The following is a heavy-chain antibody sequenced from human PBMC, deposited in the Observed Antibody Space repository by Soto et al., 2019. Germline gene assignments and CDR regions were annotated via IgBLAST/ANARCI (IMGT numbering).Heavy chain of an antibody. V-gene: IGHV3-30*03. J-gene: IGHJ4*02. D-gene: IGHD6-19*01. CDR3: APHAAVAGGTAAKDFDY. CDR1: GFTFSSYG. Sequence: GGSLRLSCAASGFTFSSYGMHWVRQAPGKGLEWVAVISYDGSNKYYADSVKGRFTISRDNSKNTLYLQMNSLRAEDTAVYYCAPHAAVAGGTAAKDFDYWGQGTLVTVSS. CDR2: ISYDGSNK.